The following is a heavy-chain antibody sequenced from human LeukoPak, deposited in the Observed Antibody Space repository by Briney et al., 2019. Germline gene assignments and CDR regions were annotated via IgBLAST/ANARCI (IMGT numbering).Heavy chain of an antibody. CDR1: GFTFSSYW. CDR2: VDHGGSGT. J-gene: IGHJ5*02. V-gene: IGHV3-74*03. CDR3: VREVSGDPWHNWFDP. Sequence: GGSLRLSCAASGFTFSSYWMHWVRQAPGKGLVWVSRVDHGGSGTVYADSVKGRFTISRNNAKNKLYLQMNSLRAEDTAVYYCVREVSGDPWHNWFDPWGQGTLVTVSS. D-gene: IGHD4-17*01.